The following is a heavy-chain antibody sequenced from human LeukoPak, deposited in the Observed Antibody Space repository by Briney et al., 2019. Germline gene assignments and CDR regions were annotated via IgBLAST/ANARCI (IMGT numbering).Heavy chain of an antibody. Sequence: PGGSLRISCAASGFTFSNYAMSWVRQAPGKGLEWVSAISGSGDNTYYADSVKGRFTISRDIAKNSLYLQMNSLRAEDTAVYYCARGSVAGSLDYWGQGTLVTVSS. CDR2: ISGSGDNT. J-gene: IGHJ4*02. V-gene: IGHV3-21*01. D-gene: IGHD6-19*01. CDR3: ARGSVAGSLDY. CDR1: GFTFSNYA.